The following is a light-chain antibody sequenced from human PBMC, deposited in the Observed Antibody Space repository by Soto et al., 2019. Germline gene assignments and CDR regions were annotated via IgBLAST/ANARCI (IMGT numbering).Light chain of an antibody. Sequence: AIQLTQSPSSLSASVGDSVTITCRASQGISSALAWYQQTPGRAPKLLIFDASTLESGVSSRFSGSRSGTDFTLTVSSLQPEDFATYYCQHFDDHPFTFGPGTRVDF. CDR2: DAS. J-gene: IGKJ3*01. CDR1: QGISSA. CDR3: QHFDDHPFT. V-gene: IGKV1D-13*01.